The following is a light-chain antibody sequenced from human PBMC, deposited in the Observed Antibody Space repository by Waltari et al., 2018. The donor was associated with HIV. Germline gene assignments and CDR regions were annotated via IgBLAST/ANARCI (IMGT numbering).Light chain of an antibody. CDR2: EVS. V-gene: IGLV2-8*01. CDR3: SSFAWNDFFV. CDR1: SNDIGLYNY. Sequence: QSALTQPPSASGSPGETVTLSCPGTSNDIGLYNYVSWFQHHPGKVPKLVMFEVSQRPSWVPDRFSGSKSGYTASLTVSGLQPDDEADYFCSSFAWNDFFVFGGGTRLTVL. J-gene: IGLJ2*01.